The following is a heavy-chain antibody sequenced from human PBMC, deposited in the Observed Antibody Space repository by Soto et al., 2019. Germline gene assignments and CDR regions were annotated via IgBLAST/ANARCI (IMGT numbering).Heavy chain of an antibody. Sequence: GGSLRLSCAASGFTFSSYGMHWVRQAPGKGLEWVAVISYDGSNKYYADSVKGRFTISRDNSKNTLYLQMNSLRAEDTAVYYCAKSVWGPPTDEYYYYYMDVWGKGTTVTVSS. CDR2: ISYDGSNK. J-gene: IGHJ6*03. CDR1: GFTFSSYG. CDR3: AKSVWGPPTDEYYYYYMDV. D-gene: IGHD7-27*01. V-gene: IGHV3-30*18.